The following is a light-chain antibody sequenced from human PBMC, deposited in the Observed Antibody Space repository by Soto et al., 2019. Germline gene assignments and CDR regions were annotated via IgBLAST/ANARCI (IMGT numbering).Light chain of an antibody. CDR2: TAS. Sequence: DIQMTQSPSTLSASVGDRVTITCRASQSINTWLAWYQQKPGKAPKLLIYTASNLEGGVPSRFSGSGSGTEFTLTISSLQPDDFATYYRQQYNSAWTFGQGTKVDIK. CDR1: QSINTW. CDR3: QQYNSAWT. V-gene: IGKV1-5*03. J-gene: IGKJ1*01.